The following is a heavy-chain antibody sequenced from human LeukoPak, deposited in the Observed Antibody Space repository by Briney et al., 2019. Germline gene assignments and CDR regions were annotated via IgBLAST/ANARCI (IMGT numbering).Heavy chain of an antibody. D-gene: IGHD7-27*01. J-gene: IGHJ4*02. Sequence: GGSLRLSCAASGFTFSTYAMHWVRQAPGKGLEWVSVISCDGKNRFYSDSVKGRFTISRDNSKNTLYLQMNSLRDDDTAVYYCAKDRPGVGRGYLDYWGQGTLVTVSS. CDR1: GFTFSTYA. CDR2: ISCDGKNR. V-gene: IGHV3-30*04. CDR3: AKDRPGVGRGYLDY.